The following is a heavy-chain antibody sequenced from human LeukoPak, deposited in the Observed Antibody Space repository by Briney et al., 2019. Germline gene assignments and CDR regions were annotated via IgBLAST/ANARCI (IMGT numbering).Heavy chain of an antibody. CDR3: ARDNYGDPYYFDY. CDR1: EFTFSSYG. Sequence: GGSLRLSCAASEFTFSSYGMSWVRQAPGKGLEWVSAISGSGGSTYYADSVKGRFTISRDNSKNTLYLQMNSLRAEDTAVYYCARDNYGDPYYFDYWGQGTLVTVSS. D-gene: IGHD4-17*01. CDR2: ISGSGGST. V-gene: IGHV3-23*01. J-gene: IGHJ4*02.